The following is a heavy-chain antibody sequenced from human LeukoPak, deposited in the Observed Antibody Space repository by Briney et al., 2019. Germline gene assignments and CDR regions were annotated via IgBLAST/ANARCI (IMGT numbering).Heavy chain of an antibody. CDR3: ARESSAELLRNWYFDL. J-gene: IGHJ2*01. CDR2: INPNSGGT. V-gene: IGHV1-2*02. Sequence: VSVKVSCKASGYTFTGYYMHWVRQAPGQGLEWMGWINPNSGGTNYAQKFQGRVTMTRDTPISTAYMELSRLRSDDTAVYYCARESSAELLRNWYFDLWGRGTLVTVSS. D-gene: IGHD2-15*01. CDR1: GYTFTGYY.